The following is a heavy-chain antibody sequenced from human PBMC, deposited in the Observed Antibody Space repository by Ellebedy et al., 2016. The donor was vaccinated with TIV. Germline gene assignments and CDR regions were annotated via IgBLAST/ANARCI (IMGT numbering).Heavy chain of an antibody. CDR2: IKSKTDGGTT. CDR3: TTGYYYDSSGYLAFDY. J-gene: IGHJ4*02. V-gene: IGHV3-15*01. Sequence: GESLKIPCAASGFTFSNAWMSCVRQAPGKGLEWVGRIKSKTDGGTTDYAAPVKGRFTISRDDSKNTLYLQMNSLKTEDTAVYYCTTGYYYDSSGYLAFDYWGQGTLVTVSS. D-gene: IGHD3-22*01. CDR1: GFTFSNAW.